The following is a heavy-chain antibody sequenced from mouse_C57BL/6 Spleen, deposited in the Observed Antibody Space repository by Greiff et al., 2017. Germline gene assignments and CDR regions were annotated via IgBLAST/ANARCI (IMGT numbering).Heavy chain of an antibody. CDR2: IHPNSGST. V-gene: IGHV1-64*01. CDR3: ARATMVTTGRYFDY. CDR1: GYTFTSYW. J-gene: IGHJ2*01. D-gene: IGHD2-2*01. Sequence: QVQLQQPGAELVKPGASVKLSCKASGYTFTSYWMHWVKQRPGQGLEWIGMIHPNSGSTNYNEKFKSKATLTVDKSSSTAYMQLSSLTSEDSAVYYCARATMVTTGRYFDYWGQGTTLTVAS.